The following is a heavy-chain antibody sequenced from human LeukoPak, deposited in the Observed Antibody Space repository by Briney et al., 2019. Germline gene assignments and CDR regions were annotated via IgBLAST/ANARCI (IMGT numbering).Heavy chain of an antibody. CDR3: VMDAPGVAVAGMLDY. CDR2: ISWNSGNV. V-gene: IGHV3-9*01. Sequence: GGSLRLSCAASGFIFDDYAMHWVRQVPGKGLEWVSGISWNSGNVGYADSVKGRFTISRDNAKNSLYLQMNSLRAEDTALYYCVMDAPGVAVAGMLDYWGQGTLVTVSS. CDR1: GFIFDDYA. J-gene: IGHJ4*02. D-gene: IGHD6-19*01.